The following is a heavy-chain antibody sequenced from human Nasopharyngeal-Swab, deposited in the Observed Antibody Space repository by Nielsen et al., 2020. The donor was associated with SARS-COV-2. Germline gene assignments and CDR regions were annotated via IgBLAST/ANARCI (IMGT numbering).Heavy chain of an antibody. D-gene: IGHD4-11*01. J-gene: IGHJ6*02. CDR1: GFTFSSYW. V-gene: IGHV3-7*01. CDR3: ARDRVSNYENYYYYGMDV. Sequence: GGSLRLSCAASGFTFSSYWMSWVRQAPGKGLEWVANIKQDGSEKYYVDSVKGRFTISRDNAKNSLYLQMNSLRAEDTVVYYCARDRVSNYENYYYYGMDVWGQGTTVTVSS. CDR2: IKQDGSEK.